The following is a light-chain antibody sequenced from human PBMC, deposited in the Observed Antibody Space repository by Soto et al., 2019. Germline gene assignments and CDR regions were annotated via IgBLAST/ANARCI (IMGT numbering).Light chain of an antibody. CDR1: QSVSSSY. J-gene: IGKJ5*01. CDR2: GAS. Sequence: EIVLTQSPGTLSLSPGERATLSCRASQSVSSSYLAWYQQKPGHAPRLLIYGASSRATGIPDRFSGSGSGTEFTLTISSLQSEDFAVYFCQRYGSSPLITFGQGTRLEIK. CDR3: QRYGSSPLIT. V-gene: IGKV3-20*01.